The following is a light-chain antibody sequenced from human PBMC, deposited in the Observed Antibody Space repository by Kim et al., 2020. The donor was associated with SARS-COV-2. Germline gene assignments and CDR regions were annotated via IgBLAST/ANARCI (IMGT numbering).Light chain of an antibody. J-gene: IGKJ2*01. CDR2: GAS. V-gene: IGKV3-20*01. CDR1: QSVSSSY. Sequence: LSPGERASLSCRASQSVSSSYLAWYQQRPGQAPRRLIYGASSRATDIPDRFTGSGSGTDFTLTISRLEPEDFAVYYCQQYGSSPYTFGQGTKLEI. CDR3: QQYGSSPYT.